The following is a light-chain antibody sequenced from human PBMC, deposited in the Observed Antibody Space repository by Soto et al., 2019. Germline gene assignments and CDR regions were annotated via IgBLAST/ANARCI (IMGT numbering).Light chain of an antibody. V-gene: IGLV2-14*01. J-gene: IGLJ1*01. CDR3: SSYTSSSDYV. Sequence: QSALTQPASVSGSPGQSITISCTGTSSDVGGYNYVSWYQQHPGKAPKLMIYDVSNRPSGVSNRFSGSKSGNTACLTISGLQAEDEADYYCSSYTSSSDYVFGPGTKVTVL. CDR2: DVS. CDR1: SSDVGGYNY.